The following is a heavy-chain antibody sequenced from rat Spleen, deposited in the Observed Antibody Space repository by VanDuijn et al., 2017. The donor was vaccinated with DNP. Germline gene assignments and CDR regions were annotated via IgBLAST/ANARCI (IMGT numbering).Heavy chain of an antibody. D-gene: IGHD1-11*01. V-gene: IGHV5S10*01. J-gene: IGHJ4*01. CDR2: ITYDGSRT. CDR1: GFTFSDYN. CDR3: TTFEGRNA. Sequence: EVQLVESGGGLVQPGGSLKLSCAASGFTFSDYNMAWVRQAPKKGLEWVATITYDGSRTYYRDSVKGRFTISRDNAKSTLYLQMDSLRSEDTATYYCTTFEGRNAWGQGTSVTVSS.